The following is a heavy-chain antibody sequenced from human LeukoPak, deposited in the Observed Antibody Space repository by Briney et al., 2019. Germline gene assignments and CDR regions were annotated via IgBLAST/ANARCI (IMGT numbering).Heavy chain of an antibody. CDR3: ARSLMTYAFDI. J-gene: IGHJ3*02. D-gene: IGHD2-21*02. V-gene: IGHV4-59*12. Sequence: SETLSLTCTVSGGSISSYHWSWIRQPPGKGLEWIGYIYYSGSTNYNPSLKSRVTISVDTSKNQFSLKLSSVTAADTAVYYCARSLMTYAFDIWGQGTMVTVSS. CDR1: GGSISSYH. CDR2: IYYSGST.